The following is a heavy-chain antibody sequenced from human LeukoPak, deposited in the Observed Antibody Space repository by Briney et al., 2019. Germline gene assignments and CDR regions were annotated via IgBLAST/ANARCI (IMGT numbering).Heavy chain of an antibody. J-gene: IGHJ4*02. CDR3: ARDGKATNDY. V-gene: IGHV3-7*01. CDR1: GFTFSRFW. Sequence: PGGSLRLSCAASGFTFSRFWMAWVRQAPGKGLEWVANIKEDGSEKLYVDSVKGRFTMSRDNSRNTLYLQMGSLRPEDTAVYYCARDGKATNDYWGQGTLVTVSS. D-gene: IGHD5-24*01. CDR2: IKEDGSEK.